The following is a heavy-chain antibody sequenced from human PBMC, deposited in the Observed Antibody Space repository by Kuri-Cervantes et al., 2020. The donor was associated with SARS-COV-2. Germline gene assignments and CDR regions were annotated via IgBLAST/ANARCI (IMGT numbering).Heavy chain of an antibody. D-gene: IGHD2-15*01. Sequence: GGSLRLSCAASGFTFSSYSMNWVRQAPGKGLEWVSSISSRSSYIYYADSVKGRFTISRDNAKNSLYLQMNSLRAEDTAVYYCARDRGEDIVVVVAASAYDYWGQGTLVTVSS. V-gene: IGHV3-21*01. CDR1: GFTFSSYS. CDR3: ARDRGEDIVVVVAASAYDY. J-gene: IGHJ4*02. CDR2: ISSRSSYI.